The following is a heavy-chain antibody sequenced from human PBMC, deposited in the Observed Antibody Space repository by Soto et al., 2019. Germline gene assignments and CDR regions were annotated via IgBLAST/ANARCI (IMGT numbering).Heavy chain of an antibody. Sequence: QVQLVQSGAEVKKPGASVKVSCKFSGYSFINYGMTWVRQAPGQGLEWMGWISGSNGATNYAQRFQGRVTLTTDTYTNTAYMALRSLRLADTAIYYCAMDSKCLIINGNWFDSWGQGTLVTVSS. D-gene: IGHD2-8*01. CDR1: GYSFINYG. CDR2: ISGSNGAT. J-gene: IGHJ5*01. CDR3: AMDSKCLIINGNWFDS. V-gene: IGHV1-18*04.